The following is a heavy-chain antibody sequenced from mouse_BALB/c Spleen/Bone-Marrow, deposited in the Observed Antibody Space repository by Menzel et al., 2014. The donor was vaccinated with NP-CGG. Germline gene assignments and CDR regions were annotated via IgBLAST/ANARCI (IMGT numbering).Heavy chain of an antibody. CDR3: ARDEPGSRGDY. D-gene: IGHD1-1*01. CDR1: GFSLTSYG. CDR2: IWAGGST. J-gene: IGHJ4*01. Sequence: VQLVESGPGLVAPSQSLSITCTVSGFSLTSYGVHWVRQPPGKGLEWLGVIWAGGSTDYNSALMSRLNISKDNSKSQVFLKMNSLQTDDTAMYFCARDEPGSRGDYWGQEISVTVSS. V-gene: IGHV2-9*02.